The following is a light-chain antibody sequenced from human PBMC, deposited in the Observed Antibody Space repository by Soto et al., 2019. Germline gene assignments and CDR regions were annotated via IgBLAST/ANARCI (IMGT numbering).Light chain of an antibody. CDR1: QSVSSY. V-gene: IGKV3-11*01. J-gene: IGKJ1*01. CDR3: QQRSTWPLT. Sequence: EIVLTQSPATLSLSPGERATLSCRASQSVSSYFAWYQQKPGQAPRLLIYDSSNMATGIPARFSGSGSGTDFTLTISSLEPEDFAVYYCQQRSTWPLTFGQGTRVEIK. CDR2: DSS.